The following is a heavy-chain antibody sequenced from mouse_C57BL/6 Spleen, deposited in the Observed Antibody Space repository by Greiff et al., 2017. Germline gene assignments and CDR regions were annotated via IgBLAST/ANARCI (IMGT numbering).Heavy chain of an antibody. CDR3: ASYYGISYEAMDY. D-gene: IGHD1-1*01. J-gene: IGHJ4*01. V-gene: IGHV14-2*01. CDR2: IDPEDGET. CDR1: GFNIKDYY. Sequence: VQLQQSGAELVKPGASVKLSCTASGFNIKDYYMHWVKQRTEQGLEWIGRIDPEDGETKYAPKFQGKAPITADTSSNTAYLQLSSLTSEDTAVYNCASYYGISYEAMDYWGQRASVTVSS.